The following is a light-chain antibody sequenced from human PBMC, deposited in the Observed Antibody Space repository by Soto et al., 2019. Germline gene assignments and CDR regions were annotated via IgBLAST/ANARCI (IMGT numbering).Light chain of an antibody. CDR1: QSVGRSN. J-gene: IGKJ4*01. Sequence: ETVLTQSPDTLSVSQGDRATLSCRASQSVGRSNVAWYQQKPGQAPRLLIYDTSTRATGVPARFSGSRSGTEFTLTINSLQSEDFAVYYCQRYNNWPLTFGGGTKVESK. CDR3: QRYNNWPLT. CDR2: DTS. V-gene: IGKV3-15*01.